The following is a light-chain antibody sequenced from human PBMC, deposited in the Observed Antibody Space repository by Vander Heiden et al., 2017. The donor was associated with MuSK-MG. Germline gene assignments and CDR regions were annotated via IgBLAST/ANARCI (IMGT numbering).Light chain of an antibody. CDR2: AAS. CDR1: QSISSY. V-gene: IGKV1-39*01. J-gene: IGKJ1*01. Sequence: DIQMTQSPSSLSASVGDRVTITCRASQSISSYLNWYQQKPGKAPKLLIYAASSYQRVVPSMSTDTGYGTDFTLTISSRQPEDFAAYYCQQNYCNPRRTFGQGTKVEIK. CDR3: QQNYCNPRRT.